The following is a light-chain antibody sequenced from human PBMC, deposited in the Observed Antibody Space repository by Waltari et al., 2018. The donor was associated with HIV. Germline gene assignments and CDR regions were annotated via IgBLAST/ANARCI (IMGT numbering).Light chain of an antibody. J-gene: IGLJ3*02. CDR3: AAWDDSLGGRGL. CDR1: SPNIGTTY. Sequence: QSVLTQPPSATGTPGPRVTISCSGSSPNIGTTYVPWYQQLPETTPQLRIYRNNQRPSGVPDRFSASKSGTSASLAIRGLRSEDEGDYYCAAWDDSLGGRGLFGGGTRLTVL. V-gene: IGLV1-47*01. CDR2: RNN.